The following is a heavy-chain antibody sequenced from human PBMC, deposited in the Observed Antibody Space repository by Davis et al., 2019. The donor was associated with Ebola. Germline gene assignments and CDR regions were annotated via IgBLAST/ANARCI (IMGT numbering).Heavy chain of an antibody. J-gene: IGHJ4*02. CDR3: ARALDRLLDFDY. CDR2: IAPSGDFT. V-gene: IGHV1-46*01. D-gene: IGHD3-3*01. CDR1: GYTFISYG. Sequence: AASVKVSCKASGYTFISYGFTWVRQAPGQGLEWMGIIAPSGDFTRFAPKFQGRITLTTDTSTNTVYMELTSLKSEDTAVYYCARALDRLLDFDYWGQGTLVTVSS.